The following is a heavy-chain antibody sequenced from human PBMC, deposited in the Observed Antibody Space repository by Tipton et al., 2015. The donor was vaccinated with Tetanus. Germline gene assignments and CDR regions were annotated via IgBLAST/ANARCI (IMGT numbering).Heavy chain of an antibody. V-gene: IGHV4-31*03. CDR2: ISNSGST. Sequence: TLSLTCTVSGGSISSGGAYWSWIRQHPGEGLEWIGYISNSGSTYYNPSLKSRVTISVDTSQKQISLKVNSVTAADTAVYYCARDRGVRGGYYYYHGMDVGGQGTTVTVSS. CDR3: ARDRGVRGGYYYYHGMDV. J-gene: IGHJ6*02. D-gene: IGHD3-10*01. CDR1: GGSISSGGAY.